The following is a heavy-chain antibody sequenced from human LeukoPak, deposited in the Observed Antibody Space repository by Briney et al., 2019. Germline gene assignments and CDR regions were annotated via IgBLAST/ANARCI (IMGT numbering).Heavy chain of an antibody. J-gene: IGHJ6*02. V-gene: IGHV1-8*03. CDR1: GYTFTSYD. D-gene: IGHD6-19*01. Sequence: ASVKVSCKASGYTFTSYDINWVRQATGRGLEWMGWMNPNSGNTGYAQKFQGRVTITRNTSISTAYMELSSLRSEDTAVYYCARAMEQWLGASYYYGMDVWGQGTTVTVSS. CDR3: ARAMEQWLGASYYYGMDV. CDR2: MNPNSGNT.